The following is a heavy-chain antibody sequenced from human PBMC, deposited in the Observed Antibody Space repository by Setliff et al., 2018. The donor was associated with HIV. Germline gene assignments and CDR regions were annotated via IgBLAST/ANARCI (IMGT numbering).Heavy chain of an antibody. CDR3: ARGPRVVPVAGEGYYYMDV. J-gene: IGHJ6*03. Sequence: NPSETLSLTCAVYGGSLSVYWWTWIRQPPGKGLEWIGEINHSGRTNYNPSLKSRVTISVDTSKNQFSLNLRSVTAADTAVYYCARGPRVVPVAGEGYYYMDVWGKGTTVTVSS. D-gene: IGHD2-2*01. V-gene: IGHV4-34*01. CDR2: INHSGRT. CDR1: GGSLSVYW.